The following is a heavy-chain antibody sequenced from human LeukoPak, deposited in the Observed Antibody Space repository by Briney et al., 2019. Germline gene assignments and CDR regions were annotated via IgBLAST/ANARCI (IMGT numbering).Heavy chain of an antibody. Sequence: SVQVSCQASGYTFPSSGISWVRRAPGHGGEWMGWISGYNGNTKYRQKLQGRVTMTPDTSTSTAYMDLRSLRSDDTAIYYCARDSPDGSGTYYNDSPDYWGQGTLVTVSS. V-gene: IGHV1-18*01. CDR2: ISGYNGNT. CDR3: ARDSPDGSGTYYNDSPDY. J-gene: IGHJ4*02. CDR1: GYTFPSSG. D-gene: IGHD3-10*01.